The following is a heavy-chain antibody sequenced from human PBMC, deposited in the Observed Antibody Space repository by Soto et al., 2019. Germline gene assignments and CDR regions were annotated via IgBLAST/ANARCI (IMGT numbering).Heavy chain of an antibody. V-gene: IGHV5-51*01. Sequence: SLRLTCAASGFTLSNYWMSWVRQAPGKGLEWMGIIYPGDSDTRYSPSFQGQVTISADKSISTAYLQWSSLKASDTAMYYCARTRSGGRMDVWGQGTTVTVSS. CDR1: GFTLSNYW. J-gene: IGHJ6*02. CDR2: IYPGDSDT. D-gene: IGHD3-10*01. CDR3: ARTRSGGRMDV.